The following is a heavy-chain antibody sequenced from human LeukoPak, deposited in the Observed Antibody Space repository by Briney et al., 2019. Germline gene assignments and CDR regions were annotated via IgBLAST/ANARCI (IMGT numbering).Heavy chain of an antibody. CDR2: ICSGGST. J-gene: IGHJ4*02. Sequence: PGGSLRLSCVASEFTVSSNYMSWVRQAPGKGLEWFSVICSGGSTYHADSVKDRFTISRHYSKNALYLQMNSLRVEDTAVYYCTRDKVAAAHLDYWGQGTLVTVSS. V-gene: IGHV3-66*01. D-gene: IGHD2-2*01. CDR3: TRDKVAAAHLDY. CDR1: EFTVSSNY.